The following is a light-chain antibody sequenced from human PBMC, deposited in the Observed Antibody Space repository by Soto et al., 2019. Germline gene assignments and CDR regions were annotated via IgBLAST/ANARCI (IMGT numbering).Light chain of an antibody. CDR1: QSVSSY. Sequence: QSPATLALSPGERATLSCRAIQSVSSYLAWYQQKPGQAPRLLISDASNRATGIPVRFSGSGFGTDFTLTISSLEAEDSAVYSCQQRSNWPSITFGQGTRLEIK. CDR3: QQRSNWPSIT. V-gene: IGKV3-11*01. CDR2: DAS. J-gene: IGKJ5*01.